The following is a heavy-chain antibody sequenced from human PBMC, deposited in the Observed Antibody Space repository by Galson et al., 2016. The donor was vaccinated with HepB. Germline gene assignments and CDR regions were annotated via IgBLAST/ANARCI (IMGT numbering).Heavy chain of an antibody. CDR3: ARTEDSYGPFDY. D-gene: IGHD5-18*01. V-gene: IGHV2-70*01. CDR2: IDGDDDK. Sequence: PALVKPTQDLTLTCSFSGFSLDTPSMRVSWIRQPPGKALEWLALIDGDDDKYYSTSLRTRLTISKDTSKNQVVLTMTNMDPVDTATYYCARTEDSYGPFDYWGQGTVVTVSS. CDR1: GFSLDTPSMR. J-gene: IGHJ4*02.